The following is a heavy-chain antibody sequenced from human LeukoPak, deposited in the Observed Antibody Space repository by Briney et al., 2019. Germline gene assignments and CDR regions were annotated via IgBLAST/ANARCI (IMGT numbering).Heavy chain of an antibody. CDR2: ILSKSDGGTT. J-gene: IGHJ4*02. CDR3: TTYLSI. Sequence: GGSLRLSCAASGFTFSNAWMSWVSQAPGKGLEWVGRILSKSDGGTTDYAAPVKGRFTISRDDSENTLYLEMNSLKTEDTAVYYCTTYLSIRGQGTLVTVSS. CDR1: GFTFSNAW. V-gene: IGHV3-15*01.